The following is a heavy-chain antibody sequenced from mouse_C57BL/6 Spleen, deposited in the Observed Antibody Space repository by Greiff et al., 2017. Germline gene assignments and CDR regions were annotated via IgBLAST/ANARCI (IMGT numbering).Heavy chain of an antibody. D-gene: IGHD2-5*01. Sequence: VQLQQSGAELMKPGASVKLSCKATGYTFTGYWIEWVKQRPGHGLEWIGEILPGSGSTNYNEKFKGKATFTADTSSNTAYMHLSSLTSEDSAIYYCARGSNPAWFAYWGQGTLVTVSA. CDR3: ARGSNPAWFAY. J-gene: IGHJ3*01. V-gene: IGHV1-9*01. CDR1: GYTFTGYW. CDR2: ILPGSGST.